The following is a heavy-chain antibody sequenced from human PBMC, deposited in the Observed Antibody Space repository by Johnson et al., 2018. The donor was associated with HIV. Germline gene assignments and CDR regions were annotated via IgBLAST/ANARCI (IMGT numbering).Heavy chain of an antibody. CDR2: ISFDGRDA. Sequence: VQLVESGGGVVQPGTSLRPSCTASGFAFSSFALHWVRQAPGKGLEWVAVISFDGRDAYYVDSVKGRFSSSRDISKNTLYLQLNSLRPEDSAVYYCAREVRRWLQVDAFDIWGQVTMVTVSS. V-gene: IGHV3-30*04. D-gene: IGHD5-24*01. J-gene: IGHJ3*02. CDR1: GFAFSSFA. CDR3: AREVRRWLQVDAFDI.